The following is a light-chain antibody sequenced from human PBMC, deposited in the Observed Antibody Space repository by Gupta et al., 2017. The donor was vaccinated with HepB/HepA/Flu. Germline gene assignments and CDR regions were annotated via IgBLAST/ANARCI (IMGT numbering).Light chain of an antibody. CDR3: QQHNSFPCR. V-gene: IGKV1-5*03. CDR2: KAS. J-gene: IGKJ2*04. CDR1: QRISSW. Sequence: IHMTQSPSTLSASVGDRVTITCRASQRISSWLAWYQQKSGKAPKPLIYKASSLESGVPSRFSGSGSGTEFTLTISSLQPEDFATYYCQQHNSFPCRFGQGTKLEIK.